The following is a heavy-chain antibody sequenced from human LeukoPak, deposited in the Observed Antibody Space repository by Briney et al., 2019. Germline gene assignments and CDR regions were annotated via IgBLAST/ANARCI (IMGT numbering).Heavy chain of an antibody. J-gene: IGHJ5*02. D-gene: IGHD3-22*01. V-gene: IGHV3-30*02. CDR2: IRYDGSNK. CDR3: AKAADRNSGYYPS. Sequence: GGSLRLSCAVSGFTFSSYGMHWVRQAPGKGLEWVSFIRYDGSNKYYADSVKGRFTISRDNSKNTLYLQMNSLRAEDTAVYYCAKAADRNSGYYPSWRQGTLVTVSS. CDR1: GFTFSSYG.